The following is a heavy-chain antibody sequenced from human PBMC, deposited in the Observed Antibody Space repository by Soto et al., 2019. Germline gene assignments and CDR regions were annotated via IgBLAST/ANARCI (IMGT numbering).Heavy chain of an antibody. Sequence: PSETLSLTCTVSGGSISSSYWSWIRQPPGKGLEWIGYIYYSGSTYYNPSLKSRVTISVDTSKNQFSLKLSSVTAADTAVYYCARTYYYDSSGYGFDPWGQGTLSTVS. V-gene: IGHV4-59*08. J-gene: IGHJ5*02. CDR1: GGSISSSY. CDR3: ARTYYYDSSGYGFDP. CDR2: IYYSGST. D-gene: IGHD3-22*01.